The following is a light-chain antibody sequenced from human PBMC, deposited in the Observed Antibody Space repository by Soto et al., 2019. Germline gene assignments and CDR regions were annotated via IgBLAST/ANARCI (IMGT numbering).Light chain of an antibody. V-gene: IGLV2-14*03. Sequence: QSALTQPASVSGSPGQSITISCTGTSGDIGSYNFVSWYQQHPGKAPKLIISDVTNRPSGVSSRFSGFKSDNTASLTISGLKSEDEADYYCKSYPNSDTYVFGTGTKVTVL. CDR2: DVT. CDR1: SGDIGSYNF. J-gene: IGLJ1*01. CDR3: KSYPNSDTYV.